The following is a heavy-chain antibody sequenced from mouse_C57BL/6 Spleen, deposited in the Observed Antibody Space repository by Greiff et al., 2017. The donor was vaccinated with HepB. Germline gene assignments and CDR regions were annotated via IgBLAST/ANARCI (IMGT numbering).Heavy chain of an antibody. J-gene: IGHJ4*01. CDR3: ARDYSNYFYAMDY. CDR2: ISSGSSTI. V-gene: IGHV5-17*01. Sequence: EVQRVESGGGLVKPGGSLKLSCAASGFTFSDYGMHWVRQAPEKGLEWVAYISSGSSTIYYADTVKGRFTLSRDNAKNTLFLQMTSLRSEDTAMYYCARDYSNYFYAMDYWGQGTSVTVSS. CDR1: GFTFSDYG. D-gene: IGHD2-5*01.